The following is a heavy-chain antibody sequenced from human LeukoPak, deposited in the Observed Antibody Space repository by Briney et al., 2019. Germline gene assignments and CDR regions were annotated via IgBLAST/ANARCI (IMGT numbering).Heavy chain of an antibody. D-gene: IGHD1-14*01. CDR1: GFTFSSYA. Sequence: GGSLRLSCAASGFTFSSYAMHWVRQAPGKGLEWVAVISYDGSNKYYADSVKGRFTISRDNSKNTLYLQMTSLRAEDTAVYYCARRTGAKFDYWGQGTLVTVSS. CDR3: ARRTGAKFDY. CDR2: ISYDGSNK. V-gene: IGHV3-30*04. J-gene: IGHJ4*02.